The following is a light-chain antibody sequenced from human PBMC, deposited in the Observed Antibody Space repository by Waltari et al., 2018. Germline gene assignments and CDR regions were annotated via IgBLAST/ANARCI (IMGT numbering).Light chain of an antibody. Sequence: DIQMTHSPSSVSASVGDRVTISCRASQAIDTRVAWYQVKPGKAPKLLIYATSSLHSGVPSRFSGRGTGTDFTLTSASLQPEDFATYYCQQASSFLLTFGQGTRLEIK. CDR3: QQASSFLLT. V-gene: IGKV1-12*01. CDR1: QAIDTR. CDR2: ATS. J-gene: IGKJ5*01.